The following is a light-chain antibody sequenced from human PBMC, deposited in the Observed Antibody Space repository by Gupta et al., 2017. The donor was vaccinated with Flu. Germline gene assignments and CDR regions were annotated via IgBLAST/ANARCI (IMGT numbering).Light chain of an antibody. V-gene: IGKV1-12*01. CDR2: VAS. CDR3: QQANSLPIN. J-gene: IGKJ5*01. CDR1: QDIGRW. Sequence: PSSVSASVGDRVTITCRASQDIGRWLAWYQQKPGKAPKLLIHVASSLQSGVPSRFSGSGSGTDFTLTISSLQAEDFASYYCQQANSLPINFGQGTRLDIK.